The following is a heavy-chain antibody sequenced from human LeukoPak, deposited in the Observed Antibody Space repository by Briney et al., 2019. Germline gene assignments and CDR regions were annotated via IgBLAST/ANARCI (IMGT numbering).Heavy chain of an antibody. J-gene: IGHJ4*02. CDR2: IYHSGST. CDR1: GGSISSSNW. CDR3: ARDQATRGDYYGSGSPAFFDY. D-gene: IGHD3-10*01. V-gene: IGHV4-4*02. Sequence: SGTLSPTCAVSGGSISSSNWWSWVRQPPGKGLEWVGEIYHSGSTNYNPSLKSRVTISADTSKNQFSLKLSSVTAADTAVYYCARDQATRGDYYGSGSPAFFDYWGQGSLVTVSS.